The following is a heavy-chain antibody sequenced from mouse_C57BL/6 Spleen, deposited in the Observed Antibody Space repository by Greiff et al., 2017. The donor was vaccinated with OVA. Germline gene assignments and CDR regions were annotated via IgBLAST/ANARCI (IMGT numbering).Heavy chain of an antibody. Sequence: VQLQQSGAELARPGASVKLSCKASGYTFTSYGISWVKQRTGKGLEWIGEIYPRSGNTYYNEKLKGKATLTADKYSSTAYMELRSLTSEDSAVYCCAKRDGSYYYAMDYWGQGTSVTVSS. CDR3: AKRDGSYYYAMDY. J-gene: IGHJ4*01. V-gene: IGHV1-81*01. CDR1: GYTFTSYG. CDR2: IYPRSGNT. D-gene: IGHD1-1*01.